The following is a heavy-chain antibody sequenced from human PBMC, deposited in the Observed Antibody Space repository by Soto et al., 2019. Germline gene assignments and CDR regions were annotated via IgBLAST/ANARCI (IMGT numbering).Heavy chain of an antibody. V-gene: IGHV4-31*03. Sequence: QVQLQESGPGLVKPSQTLSLTCTVSGGSISSGGYYWSWIRQHPGKGLEWIGYIYFSGSTYYNPFLKSRVTISVDTSKNQFSLKRSSVTAADTAVYYCAREGRGHVATVHFDYWGQGTLVTVSS. CDR2: IYFSGST. CDR3: AREGRGHVATVHFDY. J-gene: IGHJ4*02. D-gene: IGHD5-12*01. CDR1: GGSISSGGYY.